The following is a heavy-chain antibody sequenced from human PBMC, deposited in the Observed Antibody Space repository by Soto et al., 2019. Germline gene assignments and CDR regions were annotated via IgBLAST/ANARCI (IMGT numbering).Heavy chain of an antibody. CDR1: GGSINSADYY. Sequence: PSETLSLTCTVSGGSINSADYYWSWIRQPPGKGLEWIAYIYYSGSTYYNPSLKSRPTISMDASKNQFSLRLRSVTAADTATYFCARGRYCSGTTCLDPWGQGTLVTVSS. J-gene: IGHJ5*02. D-gene: IGHD2-2*01. CDR3: ARGRYCSGTTCLDP. V-gene: IGHV4-30-4*01. CDR2: IYYSGST.